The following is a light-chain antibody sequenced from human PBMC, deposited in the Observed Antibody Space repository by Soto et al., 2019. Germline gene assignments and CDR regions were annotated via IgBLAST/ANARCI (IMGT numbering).Light chain of an antibody. V-gene: IGLV2-14*01. Sequence: QSALTQPASVSGSPGQSITISCTGTNSDIGGYNYVSWYQQHPGKAPKLMIYEVTNRPSEVSNRFSGSKSGNTASLTISGLQAEDEADYYCASYTSTSTSVLFGGGTKLTVL. CDR3: ASYTSTSTSVL. CDR2: EVT. J-gene: IGLJ3*02. CDR1: NSDIGGYNY.